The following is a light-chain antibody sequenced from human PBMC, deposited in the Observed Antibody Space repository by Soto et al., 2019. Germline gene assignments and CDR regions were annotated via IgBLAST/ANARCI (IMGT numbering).Light chain of an antibody. CDR3: QQYGRSLPT. V-gene: IGKV3-20*01. J-gene: IGKJ2*01. CDR1: QSISNSY. CDR2: GAS. Sequence: ENVLTQSPDILSLSPGERVTLSCRASQSISNSYLAWYQQKPGQAPRVLIYGASNRATGTPDRFSGSGSGTDFTLTISRLQPEDFALYYCQQYGRSLPTFCRGTKLEIK.